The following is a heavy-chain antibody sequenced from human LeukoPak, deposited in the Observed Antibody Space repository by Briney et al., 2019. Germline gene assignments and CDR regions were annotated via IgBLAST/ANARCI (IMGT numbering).Heavy chain of an antibody. CDR1: GGSFSGCY. CDR2: INHSGST. CDR3: AREFSGGFDP. Sequence: SETLSLTCAVYGGSFSGCYWSWIRQPPGKGLEWIGEINHSGSTNYNPSLKSRVTISVDTSKNQFSLKLSSVTAADTAMYYCAREFSGGFDPWGQGTLVTVSS. V-gene: IGHV4-34*01. J-gene: IGHJ5*02. D-gene: IGHD3-10*01.